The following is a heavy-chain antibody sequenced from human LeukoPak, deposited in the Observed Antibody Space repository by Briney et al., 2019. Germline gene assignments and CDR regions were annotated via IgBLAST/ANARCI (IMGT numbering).Heavy chain of an antibody. CDR3: GRTSYSNY. Sequence: SETLSLTCAVYGGSFSGYYWSWIRQPPGKGLEWIGEINHSGSTNYNPSLKSRVTISVDTSKNQFSLKLSSVTAADTAVYYCGRTSYSNYWGQGTLVTVSS. CDR1: GGSFSGYY. V-gene: IGHV4-34*03. CDR2: INHSGST. D-gene: IGHD6-13*01. J-gene: IGHJ4*02.